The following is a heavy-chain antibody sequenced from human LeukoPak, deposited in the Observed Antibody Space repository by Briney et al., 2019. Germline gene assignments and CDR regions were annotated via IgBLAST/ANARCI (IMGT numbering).Heavy chain of an antibody. J-gene: IGHJ4*02. D-gene: IGHD3-16*01. V-gene: IGHV3-7*02. CDR3: ATTRGDS. CDR2: IKQDGNEK. Sequence: GSLRLSCAASGLTFSSYWMTWVRQAPGKGLEWVATIKQDGNEKYSVDSVKGRFIVSRDNAKNSLHLQMNSLRVEDTAVYYCATTRGDSWGQGTLVTVSS. CDR1: GLTFSSYW.